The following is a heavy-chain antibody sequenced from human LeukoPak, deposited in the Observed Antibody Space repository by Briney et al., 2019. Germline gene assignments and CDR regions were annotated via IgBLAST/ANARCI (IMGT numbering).Heavy chain of an antibody. J-gene: IGHJ5*02. D-gene: IGHD6-13*01. CDR3: ARDLSAAAGHDDNWFDP. CDR1: GGSISSSSYY. Sequence: SETLSLTCTVSGGSISSSSYYWGWIRQPPGKGLEWIGSIYYSGSTYYNPSLKSRVTISVDKSKNQFSLKLSSVTAADTAVYYCARDLSAAAGHDDNWFDPWGQGTLVTVSS. V-gene: IGHV4-39*07. CDR2: IYYSGST.